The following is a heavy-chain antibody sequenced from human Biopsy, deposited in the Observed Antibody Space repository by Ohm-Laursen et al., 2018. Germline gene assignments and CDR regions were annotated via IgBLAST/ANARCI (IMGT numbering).Heavy chain of an antibody. V-gene: IGHV3-21*01. CDR2: ISSSSNFI. J-gene: IGHJ6*02. CDR3: ARVLLPAAAVHYGMDV. D-gene: IGHD2-2*01. CDR1: GLTFSRNS. Sequence: SLRLSCAASGLTFSRNSMHWVRQAPGKGLERVSSISSSSNFIYYGDSVKGRFTISRDNAKNSLYLQMNSLRAEDTAVYYCARVLLPAAAVHYGMDVWGQGTTVTVSS.